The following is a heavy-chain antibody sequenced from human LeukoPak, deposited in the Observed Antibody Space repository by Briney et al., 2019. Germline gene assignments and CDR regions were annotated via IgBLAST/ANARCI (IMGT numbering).Heavy chain of an antibody. CDR3: ARVPSIAAAGNPFDY. D-gene: IGHD6-13*01. J-gene: IGHJ4*02. V-gene: IGHV4-38-2*02. CDR1: GYSISSGYY. CDR2: IYHSGST. Sequence: SETLSLTCTVSGYSISSGYYWGWIRQPPGKGLEWIGSIYHSGSTYYNPSLKSRVTISVDTSKNQFSLKLSSVTAADTAVYYCARVPSIAAAGNPFDYWGQGTLVTVSS.